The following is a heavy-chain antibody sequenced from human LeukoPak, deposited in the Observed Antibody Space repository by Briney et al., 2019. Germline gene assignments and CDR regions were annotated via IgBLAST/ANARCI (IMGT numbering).Heavy chain of an antibody. CDR3: ARDHPSQWPEYDAFDI. Sequence: GGSLRLSCAASGFTFSSYSMNWVRQAPGKGLEWVSSISSSSSYIYYADSVKGRFTISRDNAKNSLYLQMNSLRAEDTAVYYCARDHPSQWPEYDAFDIWGQGTMVTVSS. CDR1: GFTFSSYS. D-gene: IGHD6-19*01. V-gene: IGHV3-21*01. J-gene: IGHJ3*02. CDR2: ISSSSSYI.